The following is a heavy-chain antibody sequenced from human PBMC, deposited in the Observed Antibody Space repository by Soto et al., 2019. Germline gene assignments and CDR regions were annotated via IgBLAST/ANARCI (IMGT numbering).Heavy chain of an antibody. Sequence: ASVKVSCKDSGYTFTDFHVHWVRQAPGQGLEWMGSINPNSGDTDSAQKFQARVTMATDRSINTVYMELSRLRSDDTAVYYCARHRFSSGSAYFDYWGQGTLVTVSS. D-gene: IGHD3-22*01. V-gene: IGHV1-2*02. CDR1: GYTFTDFH. CDR2: INPNSGDT. CDR3: ARHRFSSGSAYFDY. J-gene: IGHJ4*02.